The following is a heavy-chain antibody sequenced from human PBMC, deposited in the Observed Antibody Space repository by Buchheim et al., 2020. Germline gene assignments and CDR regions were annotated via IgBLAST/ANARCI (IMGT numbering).Heavy chain of an antibody. J-gene: IGHJ4*02. CDR2: VSESGNT. CDR1: GGSISSSDW. V-gene: IGHV4-4*02. CDR3: ASLSKDF. Sequence: QVQLQESGPGLVKPSGTLSLTCAVSGGSISSSDWWNWVRQPPGKGLEWVGEVSESGNTHYLPSLKIRVTMSVDKSLNQFSPNLHSVTAADTAVYYCASLSKDFWGQGTL.